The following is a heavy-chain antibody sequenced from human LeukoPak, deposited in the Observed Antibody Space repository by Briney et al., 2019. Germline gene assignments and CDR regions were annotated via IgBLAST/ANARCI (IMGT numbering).Heavy chain of an antibody. D-gene: IGHD3-10*01. CDR1: GGSISSGGYY. J-gene: IGHJ3*02. CDR2: IYYSGST. Sequence: SETLSLACTVSGGSISSGGYYWSWIRQHPGKGLEWIGYIYYSGSTYYNPSLKSRVTISVDTSKNQFSLKLSSVTAADTAVYYCARSDYHNSGSHTVFDAFDIWGQGTRVTVSS. V-gene: IGHV4-31*03. CDR3: ARSDYHNSGSHTVFDAFDI.